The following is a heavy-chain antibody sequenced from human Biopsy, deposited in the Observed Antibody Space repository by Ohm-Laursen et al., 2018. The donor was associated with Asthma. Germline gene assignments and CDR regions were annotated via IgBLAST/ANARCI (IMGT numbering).Heavy chain of an antibody. CDR2: VYWTGST. V-gene: IGHV4-59*01. J-gene: IGHJ4*02. CDR3: VRAVRNEQWLAPFDY. Sequence: GTLSLTCSVYGGPISSFYWSWIRQSPEKGLEWMGYVYWTGSTNYNPSLKSRITMSVDTSKNRMFLELTSMTAADTAIYYCVRAVRNEQWLAPFDYWGQGKPVTVSS. D-gene: IGHD6-19*01. CDR1: GGPISSFY.